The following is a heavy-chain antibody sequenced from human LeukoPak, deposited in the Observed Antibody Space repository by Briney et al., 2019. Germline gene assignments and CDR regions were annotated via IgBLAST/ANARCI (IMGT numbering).Heavy chain of an antibody. CDR2: IIPIFGTA. J-gene: IGHJ6*03. Sequence: SVKVSCKASGGTLSSYAISWVRQAPGQGLEWMGGIIPIFGTANYAQKFQGRVTITADESTSTAYMELSSLRSEDTAVYYCARAGYSYGYDYYYYMDVWGKGTTVTVSS. CDR1: GGTLSSYA. V-gene: IGHV1-69*01. D-gene: IGHD5-18*01. CDR3: ARAGYSYGYDYYYYMDV.